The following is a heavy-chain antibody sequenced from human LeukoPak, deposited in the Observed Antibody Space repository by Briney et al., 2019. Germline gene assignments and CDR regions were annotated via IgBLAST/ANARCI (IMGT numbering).Heavy chain of an antibody. CDR1: GYTFTSYA. Sequence: ASVKVSCKASGYTFTSYAMNWVRQAPGQGLEWMGWINTNTGNPTYAQGFTGRFVFSLDTSVSTAYLQISSLKAEDTAVYYCARDQHISWSGLWFAFDIWGQGTMVTVSS. D-gene: IGHD5-18*01. V-gene: IGHV7-4-1*02. CDR3: ARDQHISWSGLWFAFDI. J-gene: IGHJ3*02. CDR2: INTNTGNP.